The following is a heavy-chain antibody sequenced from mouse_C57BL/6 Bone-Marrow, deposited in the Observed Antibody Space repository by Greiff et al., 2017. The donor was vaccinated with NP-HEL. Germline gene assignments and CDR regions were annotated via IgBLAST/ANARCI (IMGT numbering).Heavy chain of an antibody. V-gene: IGHV1-4*01. J-gene: IGHJ4*01. Sequence: VQLQQSGAELARPGASVKMSCKASVYTFTSYTMHWVKQRPGQGLEWIGYINPSSGYTKYNQKFKDKATLTADKSSSTAYMQLSSLTSEDSAVYYCRYYGSSSYYYAMDYWGQGTSVTVSS. CDR3: RYYGSSSYYYAMDY. CDR1: VYTFTSYT. D-gene: IGHD1-1*01. CDR2: INPSSGYT.